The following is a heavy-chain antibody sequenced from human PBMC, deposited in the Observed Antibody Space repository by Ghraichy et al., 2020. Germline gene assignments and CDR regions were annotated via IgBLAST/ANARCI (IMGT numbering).Heavy chain of an antibody. D-gene: IGHD1-1*01. J-gene: IGHJ5*02. CDR3: ARGRLLESDNNWVDP. CDR2: ISSNGGST. Sequence: GGSLRLSCAASGFTFSSYAMHWVRQAPGKGLEYVSAISSNGGSTYYANSVKGRFTISRDNSKNTLYLQMGSLRAEDMAVYYCARGRLLESDNNWVDPRGQRSPLTVSS. CDR1: GFTFSSYA. V-gene: IGHV3-64*01.